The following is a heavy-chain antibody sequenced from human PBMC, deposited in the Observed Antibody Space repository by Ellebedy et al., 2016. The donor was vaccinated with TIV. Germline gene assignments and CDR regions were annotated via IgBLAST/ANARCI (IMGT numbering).Heavy chain of an antibody. CDR2: ISWNSGSI. V-gene: IGHV3-9*01. J-gene: IGHJ4*02. Sequence: GGSLRLSXAASGFTFDDYAMHWVRQAPGKGLEWVSGISWNSGSIGYADSVKGRFTISRDNAKNSLYLQMNSLRAEDTALYYCAKGDSSWYRFDYWGQGTLVTVSS. CDR3: AKGDSSWYRFDY. D-gene: IGHD6-13*01. CDR1: GFTFDDYA.